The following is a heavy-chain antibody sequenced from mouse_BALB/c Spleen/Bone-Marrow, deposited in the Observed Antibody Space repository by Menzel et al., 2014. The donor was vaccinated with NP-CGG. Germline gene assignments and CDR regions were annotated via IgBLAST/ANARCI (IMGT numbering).Heavy chain of an antibody. Sequence: VHLVESGAELVKPGASVKLSCKASGYTFTSYWMHWVKQKPGQGLEWIGGINPSNGRTNYNEKFKSKATLTVDKSSSTAYMQLSSLTSEDSAVYYCARRTTTVVATDYWGQGTTLTVSS. CDR2: INPSNGRT. J-gene: IGHJ2*01. CDR1: GYTFTSYW. V-gene: IGHV1S81*02. CDR3: ARRTTTVVATDY. D-gene: IGHD1-1*01.